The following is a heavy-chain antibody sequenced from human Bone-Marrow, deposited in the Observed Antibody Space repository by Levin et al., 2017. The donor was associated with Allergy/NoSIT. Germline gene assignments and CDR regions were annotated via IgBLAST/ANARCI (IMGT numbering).Heavy chain of an antibody. J-gene: IGHJ3*02. CDR3: GREMAEAAADTFDI. V-gene: IGHV1-18*01. CDR2: ISPYNGNT. D-gene: IGHD6-13*01. Sequence: ASVKVSCKASGYTFDFYGLSWVRQAPGQGLEWMGWISPYNGNTKYAQQLLGRVTMTADTSTSTAYMELRSLRSDDTAVYYCGREMAEAAADTFDIWGQGTMVIVSS. CDR1: GYTFDFYG.